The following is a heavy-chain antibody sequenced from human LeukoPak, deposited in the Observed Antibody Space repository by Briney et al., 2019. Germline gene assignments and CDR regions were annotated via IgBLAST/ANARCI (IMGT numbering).Heavy chain of an antibody. V-gene: IGHV3-7*01. CDR1: GFTFSSYW. CDR2: IKQDGSEK. J-gene: IGHJ6*02. Sequence: GGSLRLSCAASGFTFSSYWMSWVRQAPGKGLEWVANIKQDGSEKYYVDSVKGRFTISRDNAKNSLYLQMNSLRAEATAVYYCAREEAFYYYGMDVWGQGTTVTVSS. CDR3: AREEAFYYYGMDV.